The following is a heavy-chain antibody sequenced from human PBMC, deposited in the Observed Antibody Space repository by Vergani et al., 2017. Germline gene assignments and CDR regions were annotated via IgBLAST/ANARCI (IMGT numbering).Heavy chain of an antibody. CDR1: GFTFSDYY. J-gene: IGHJ4*02. CDR2: ISSSSSYI. V-gene: IGHV3-11*06. CDR3: ARDSRHSVEMAGSSANDY. D-gene: IGHD5-24*01. Sequence: VQLVESGGGLVKPGGSLRLSCAASGFTFSDYYMSWIRQAPGKGLEWVSYISSSSSYINYADSVKGRFTISRDNAKNSLYLQMNSLRAEDTAVYYCARDSRHSVEMAGSSANDYWGQGTLVTVSS.